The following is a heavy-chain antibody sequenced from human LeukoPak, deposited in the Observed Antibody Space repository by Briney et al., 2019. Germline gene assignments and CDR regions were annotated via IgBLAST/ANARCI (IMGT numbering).Heavy chain of an antibody. J-gene: IGHJ4*02. CDR1: GFTFSSYS. D-gene: IGHD1-1*01. CDR3: ARSNWNAPRTFDY. Sequence: AGGSLRLSCAASGFTFSSYSMNWVRQAPGKGLEWVSYISSSSSTIYYADSVKGRFTISRDNAKNSLYLQMNSLRAEDTAVYYCARSNWNAPRTFDYWGQGTLVTVSS. V-gene: IGHV3-48*01. CDR2: ISSSSSTI.